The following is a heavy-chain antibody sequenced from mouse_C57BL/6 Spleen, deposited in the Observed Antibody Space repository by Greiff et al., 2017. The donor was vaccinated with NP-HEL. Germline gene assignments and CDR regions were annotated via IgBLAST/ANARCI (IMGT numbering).Heavy chain of an antibody. D-gene: IGHD3-2*02. Sequence: DVQLVESGGGLVKPGGSLKLSCAASGFTFSSYAMSWVRQTPEKRLEWVATISDGGSYTYYPDNVKGRFTMSRDNAKNNLYLQVSHLKSEDTAMYYCAREASSLSSFADWGQGTLVTVSA. J-gene: IGHJ3*01. CDR1: GFTFSSYA. V-gene: IGHV5-4*01. CDR2: ISDGGSYT. CDR3: AREASSLSSFAD.